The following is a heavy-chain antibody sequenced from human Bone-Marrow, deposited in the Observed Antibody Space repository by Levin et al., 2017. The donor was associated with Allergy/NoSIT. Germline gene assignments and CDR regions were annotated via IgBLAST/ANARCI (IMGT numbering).Heavy chain of an antibody. Sequence: SQTLSLTCAVSSGALSTGGYSWSWIRQPPGKGLEWIGYIYHSGSTDYNPSLKSRVTMSLDRARSQFSLKLTSVTAADTAVYYCARVGPRYSSSWYFFDYWGQGILVTVSS. CDR2: IYHSGST. CDR1: SGALSTGGYS. D-gene: IGHD6-13*01. CDR3: ARVGPRYSSSWYFFDY. V-gene: IGHV4-30-2*01. J-gene: IGHJ4*02.